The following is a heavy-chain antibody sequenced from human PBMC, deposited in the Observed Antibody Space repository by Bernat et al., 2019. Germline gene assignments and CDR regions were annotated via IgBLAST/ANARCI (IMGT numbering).Heavy chain of an antibody. D-gene: IGHD1-20*01. V-gene: IGHV4-38-2*01. J-gene: IGHJ5*02. CDR1: GYSISSGYY. Sequence: QVQLQESGPGLVKPSETLSLTCAVSGYSISSGYYWGWIRQPPGKGLEWIGSIYHSGSTYYNPSLKSRVTISVDTSKNQFSLKLSSVTAADTAVYYCARSPGRITGINWFDPWGQGTLDTVSS. CDR3: ARSPGRITGINWFDP. CDR2: IYHSGST.